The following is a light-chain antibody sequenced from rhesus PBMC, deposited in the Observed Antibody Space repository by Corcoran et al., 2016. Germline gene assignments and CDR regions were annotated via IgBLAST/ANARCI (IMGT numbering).Light chain of an antibody. CDR3: QHYYDKPLT. CDR1: QNIYSN. CDR2: DAS. V-gene: IGKV1S8*01. J-gene: IGKJ4*01. Sequence: DIQMTQSPSALSASVGDRVTISCRASQNIYSNLAWYQQKPGNDPKLLINDASSLQAGIPSRCSGSGSGTDFTRTISRLQPEDSATYYCQHYYDKPLTFGGGTKVESK.